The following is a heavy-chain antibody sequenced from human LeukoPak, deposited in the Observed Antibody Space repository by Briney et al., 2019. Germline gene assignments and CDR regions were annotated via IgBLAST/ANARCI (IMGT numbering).Heavy chain of an antibody. D-gene: IGHD5-18*01. J-gene: IGHJ4*02. V-gene: IGHV3-74*01. CDR2: ISGDEIWT. CDR3: ARAGGYSYGYNY. CDR1: GFTLSNHW. Sequence: GGSLRLSCAASGFTLSNHWMHWVRQAPGKGLVWVSRISGDEIWTSYADSVKGRFTTSRDNAKNSLYLQMNSLRAEDTAVYYCARAGGYSYGYNYWGQGTLVTVSS.